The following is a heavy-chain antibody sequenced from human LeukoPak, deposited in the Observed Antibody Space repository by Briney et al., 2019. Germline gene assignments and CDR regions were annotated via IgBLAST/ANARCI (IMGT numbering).Heavy chain of an antibody. CDR3: ARDRLGAGDY. CDR1: GFTVSSNY. V-gene: IGHV3-66*02. J-gene: IGHJ4*02. Sequence: GGSLRLSCAASGFTVSSNYMSWVRQAPGKGLEWVSVIYSGGSTYYADSVEGRFTISRDNSKNTLYLQMNSLRGEDTAVYLCARDRLGAGDYWGQGTLVTVSS. CDR2: IYSGGST. D-gene: IGHD1-26*01.